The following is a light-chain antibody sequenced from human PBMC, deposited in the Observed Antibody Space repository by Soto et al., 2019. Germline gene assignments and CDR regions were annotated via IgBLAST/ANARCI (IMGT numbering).Light chain of an antibody. Sequence: IVLTQSPGTLSLSAGQRGTLSGRAGQSYTSRHLSGYQQKRGQAASMLINNAATRAAGSPDRISGSGCGTNVTLTISRLQPEDFAVYYCHQQDTAPRTFGQGTKVDIK. J-gene: IGKJ1*01. V-gene: IGKV3-20*01. CDR2: NAA. CDR1: QSYTSRH. CDR3: HQQDTAPRT.